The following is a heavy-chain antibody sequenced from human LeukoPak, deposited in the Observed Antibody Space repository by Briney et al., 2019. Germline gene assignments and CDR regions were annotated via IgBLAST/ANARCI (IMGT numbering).Heavy chain of an antibody. J-gene: IGHJ4*02. CDR3: TCIIMIGLRDY. CDR1: GFTVSSNY. Sequence: GGSLRLSFAASGFTVSSNYMSWVRQAPGKGLEWVSVIYSGGSIYYADSVKGRFTISRDNSKNTLYLQMNSLRAEDTAVYYCTCIIMIGLRDYWGQGTLVTVSS. V-gene: IGHV3-53*01. CDR2: IYSGGSI. D-gene: IGHD3-22*01.